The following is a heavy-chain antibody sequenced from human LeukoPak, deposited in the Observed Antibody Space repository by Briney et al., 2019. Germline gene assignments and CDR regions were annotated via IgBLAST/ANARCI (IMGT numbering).Heavy chain of an antibody. J-gene: IGHJ3*02. CDR2: INPNSGGT. Sequence: ASVKVPCKASGYTFTGYYMHWVRQAPGQGLEWMGWINPNSGGTNYAQKFQGRVTMTRDTSISTAYMELSRLRSDDTAVYYCAGDYYDSSGLNDAFDIWGQGTMVTVSS. CDR1: GYTFTGYY. D-gene: IGHD3-22*01. V-gene: IGHV1-2*02. CDR3: AGDYYDSSGLNDAFDI.